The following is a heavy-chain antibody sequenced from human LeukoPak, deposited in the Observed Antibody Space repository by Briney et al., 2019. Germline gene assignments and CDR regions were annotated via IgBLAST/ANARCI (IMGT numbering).Heavy chain of an antibody. CDR3: ARAHYYYGSGSYYRYYFDY. V-gene: IGHV3-30*04. CDR1: GFTFSSYA. Sequence: PGGSLRLSCAASGFTFSSYAMHWVRQAPGKGLEWGAVISYDGSNKYYADSVKGRFTISRDNSKNTLYLQRNSLRAEDTAVYYCARAHYYYGSGSYYRYYFDYWGQGTLVTVSS. CDR2: ISYDGSNK. D-gene: IGHD3-10*01. J-gene: IGHJ4*02.